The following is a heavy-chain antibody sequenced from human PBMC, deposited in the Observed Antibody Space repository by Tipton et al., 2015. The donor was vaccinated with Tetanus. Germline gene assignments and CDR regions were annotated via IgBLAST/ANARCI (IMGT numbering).Heavy chain of an antibody. V-gene: IGHV4-61*01. J-gene: IGHJ4*02. CDR1: GASIGSISYY. CDR3: ARAAGFLGLTHDF. Sequence: LRLSCTVSGASIGSISYYWSWIRQPPGKGLEWIGYTYYSGSTGYNPSLKSRVTISIDSSKNQFSLKLTSVTAADTAVYYCARAAGFLGLTHDFWGRGTLVSVSS. D-gene: IGHD2/OR15-2a*01. CDR2: TYYSGST.